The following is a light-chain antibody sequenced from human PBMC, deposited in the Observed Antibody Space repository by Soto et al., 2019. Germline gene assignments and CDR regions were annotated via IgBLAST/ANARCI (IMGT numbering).Light chain of an antibody. CDR2: DAS. J-gene: IGKJ5*01. CDR3: QQYGSSPIT. V-gene: IGKV3D-20*01. CDR1: ESVISSY. Sequence: EIVLTQSPATLSLSPGERATLSCGASESVISSYLAWYQQKPGLAPRLLVYDASSRATAITVRFRCRRLGINFPLTISRLEPEDFAVYFWQQYGSSPITFGQGTRLEIK.